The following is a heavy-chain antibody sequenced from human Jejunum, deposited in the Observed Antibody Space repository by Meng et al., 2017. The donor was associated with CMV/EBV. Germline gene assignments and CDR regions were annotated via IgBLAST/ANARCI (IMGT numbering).Heavy chain of an antibody. D-gene: IGHD1-26*01. CDR2: IIPIFGSV. J-gene: IGHJ4*02. V-gene: IGHV1-69*05. CDR3: AKDRGGVYSGTFYSLGYLAE. Sequence: TWVRQAPGQRLEWMGGIIPIFGSVKYAQKFQERITITTDESATTAYLELSSLRFEDTAVYYCAKDRGGVYSGTFYSLGYLAEWGPGTLVTVSS.